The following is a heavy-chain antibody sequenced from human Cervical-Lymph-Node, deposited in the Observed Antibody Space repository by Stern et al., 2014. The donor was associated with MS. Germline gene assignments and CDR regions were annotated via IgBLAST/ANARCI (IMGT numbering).Heavy chain of an antibody. V-gene: IGHV1-2*06. CDR3: AREGRFFDWLSH. Sequence: QVQLGQSGAEVKKPGASVRVSCRPSGYTFTDSFIHWVRQAPGQGLEWLGLINPKTGTTNSPQKLQGMITMTRDTSISTAYMELKRLTYDDTAVYYCAREGRFFDWLSHWGQGAQVTVSS. J-gene: IGHJ4*01. CDR1: GYTFTDSF. CDR2: INPKTGTT. D-gene: IGHD3-9*01.